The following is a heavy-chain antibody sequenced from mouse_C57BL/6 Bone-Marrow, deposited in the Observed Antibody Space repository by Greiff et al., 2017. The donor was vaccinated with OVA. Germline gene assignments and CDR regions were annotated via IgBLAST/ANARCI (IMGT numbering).Heavy chain of an antibody. D-gene: IGHD2-4*01. CDR2: IDPENGDT. CDR3: TTGLRDAMDY. Sequence: EVKLVESGAELVRPGASVKLSCTASGFNIKDDYMHWVKQRPEQGLEWIGWIDPENGDTEYASKFQGKATITADTSSNTAYLQLSSLTSEDTAVYYCTTGLRDAMDYWGQGTSVTVSS. CDR1: GFNIKDDY. J-gene: IGHJ4*01. V-gene: IGHV14-4*01.